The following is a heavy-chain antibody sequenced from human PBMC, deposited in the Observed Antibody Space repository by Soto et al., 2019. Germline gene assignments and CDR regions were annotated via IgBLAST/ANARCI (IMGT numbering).Heavy chain of an antibody. CDR2: IYYSGST. CDR3: AKGASIELELY. J-gene: IGHJ4*02. CDR1: GGSISSGGYY. Sequence: SETLSLTCTVSGGSISSGGYYWSWIRQHPGKGLEWIGYIYYSGSTYYNPSLKSRVTISVDTSKNQFSLKLSSVTAADTAVYYCAKGASIELELYWGQGTLVTVSS. D-gene: IGHD1-7*01. V-gene: IGHV4-31*03.